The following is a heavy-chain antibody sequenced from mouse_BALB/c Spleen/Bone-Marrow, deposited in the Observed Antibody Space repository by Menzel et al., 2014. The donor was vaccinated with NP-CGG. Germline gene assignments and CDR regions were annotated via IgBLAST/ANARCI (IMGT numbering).Heavy chain of an antibody. V-gene: IGHV5-12*02. CDR1: GFTLSDYY. Sequence: EVQRVESGGGLVQPGGSLKLSCATSGFTLSDYYMYWVRQTPEKRLEWVAYISNGGGSTYYPDTVKGRFTISRDNAKNTLYLQMSRLKSEDTAMYYCARGGIYYGMDYWGQGTSVTVSS. J-gene: IGHJ4*01. CDR2: ISNGGGST. CDR3: ARGGIYYGMDY.